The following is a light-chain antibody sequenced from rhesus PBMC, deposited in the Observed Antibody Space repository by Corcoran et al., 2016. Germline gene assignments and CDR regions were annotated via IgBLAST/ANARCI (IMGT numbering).Light chain of an antibody. V-gene: IGKV1S14*01. CDR2: SSS. Sequence: DIQMTQSPSSLSASVGDTVTITCRASQDIKNYLAWYQQRPGKAPKSLQYSSSNLEGGVPSRFSGSGSGADVTLTISSLQPEDFATYYCQQHNTYPTFGQGTKVEIK. J-gene: IGKJ1*01. CDR3: QQHNTYPT. CDR1: QDIKNY.